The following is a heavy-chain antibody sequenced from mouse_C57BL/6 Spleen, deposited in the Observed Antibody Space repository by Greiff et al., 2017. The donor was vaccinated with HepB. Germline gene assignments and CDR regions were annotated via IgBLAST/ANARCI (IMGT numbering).Heavy chain of an antibody. V-gene: IGHV1-50*01. CDR2: IDPSDSYT. Sequence: QVQLQQPGAELVKPGASVKLSCKASGYTFTSYWMQWVNQRPGQGLEWIGEIDPSDSYTNYNQKFKGKATLTVDTSSSTAYMQLSSLTSEDSAVYYCARARDSNGFAYWGQGTLVTVSA. D-gene: IGHD2-5*01. CDR3: ARARDSNGFAY. J-gene: IGHJ3*01. CDR1: GYTFTSYW.